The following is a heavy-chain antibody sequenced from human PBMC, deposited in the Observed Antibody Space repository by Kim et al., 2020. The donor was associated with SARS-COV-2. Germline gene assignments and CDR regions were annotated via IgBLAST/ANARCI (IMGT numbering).Heavy chain of an antibody. V-gene: IGHV4-34*01. CDR2: INHSGST. CDR1: GGSFSGYY. CDR3: ARGMSGLGFGYYYYGMDV. D-gene: IGHD3-10*01. Sequence: SETLSLTCAVYGGSFSGYYWSWIRQPPGKGLEWIGEINHSGSTNYNPSLKSRVTISVDTSKNQFSLKLSSVTAADTAVYHCARGMSGLGFGYYYYGMDVWGQGTTVTVSS. J-gene: IGHJ6*02.